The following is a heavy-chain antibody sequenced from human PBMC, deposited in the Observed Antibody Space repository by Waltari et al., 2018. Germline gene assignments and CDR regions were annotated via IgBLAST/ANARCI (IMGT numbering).Heavy chain of an antibody. Sequence: QEQLVESGGCVGQPGGSMRLYCAASGSTSSTNGMHWVRRAPGKGLEWVTFIRYDGSNKDYADSVKGRFTVSRDNSKNTLYLQMNSLRPEDTAVYYCAKALDYWGQGTLVTVSS. CDR3: AKALDY. CDR2: IRYDGSNK. V-gene: IGHV3-30*02. J-gene: IGHJ4*02. CDR1: GSTSSTNG.